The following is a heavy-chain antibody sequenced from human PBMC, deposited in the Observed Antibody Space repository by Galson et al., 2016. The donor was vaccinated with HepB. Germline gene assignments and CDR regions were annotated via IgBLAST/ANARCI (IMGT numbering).Heavy chain of an antibody. CDR3: ARVGFGRSYGQGFDY. CDR2: ISYDGSNK. CDR1: GLTFTGYA. J-gene: IGHJ4*02. Sequence: SLRLSCAASGLTFTGYAIHWVRQAPGKGLEWVAVISYDGSNKYYADSVKGRFTISRDDSKNTLYLQMDSLRPEGTAVYYRARVGFGRSYGQGFDYWGQGTLVTVSS. V-gene: IGHV3-30*04. D-gene: IGHD3-16*01.